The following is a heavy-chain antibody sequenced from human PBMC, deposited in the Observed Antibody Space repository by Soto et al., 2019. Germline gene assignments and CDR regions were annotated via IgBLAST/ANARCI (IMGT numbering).Heavy chain of an antibody. CDR1: GFTFSSYA. Sequence: QVQLVESGGGVVQPGRSLRLSWAASGFTFSSYAMHWVRQASGKGLEWVAVISYDGSNKYYADSVKGRFTISRDNSKNTLYLQMNSLRAEDTAVYYCAREYKHVKTFDSWGQGTLVTVSS. CDR3: AREYKHVKTFDS. J-gene: IGHJ4*02. CDR2: ISYDGSNK. D-gene: IGHD1-1*01. V-gene: IGHV3-30-3*01.